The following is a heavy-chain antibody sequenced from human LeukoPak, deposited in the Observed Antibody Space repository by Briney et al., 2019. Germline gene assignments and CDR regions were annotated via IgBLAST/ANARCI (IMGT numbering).Heavy chain of an antibody. CDR2: ISSSGSYI. D-gene: IGHD3-22*01. Sequence: VGSLRLSCAASGFTFSRYTMNRVRQTPGKGLEWGSSISSSGSYIYYADSVKGRFTISRDDVRNSLYLQMNSLRAEDTAVYYCARIGYYYDSSGYSFDYCGQGTLVTVSS. CDR3: ARIGYYYDSSGYSFDY. CDR1: GFTFSRYT. J-gene: IGHJ4*02. V-gene: IGHV3-21*01.